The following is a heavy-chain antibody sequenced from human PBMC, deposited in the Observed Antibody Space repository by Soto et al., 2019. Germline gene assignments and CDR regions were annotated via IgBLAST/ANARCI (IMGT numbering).Heavy chain of an antibody. CDR3: ARASVLDDVFDI. V-gene: IGHV4-30-4*01. J-gene: IGHJ3*02. CDR2: IYYTGRT. Sequence: QVQLQESGPGLVKPSQTLSLSCTVSGGSITSGDHYWSWIRQPPGKGLEWIGHIYYTGRTYFNPSLKSRATKSVDTSTNQFFLKLSSLTAADTAIYFWARASVLDDVFDIWGQGTMVTVSS. D-gene: IGHD6-19*01. CDR1: GGSITSGDHY.